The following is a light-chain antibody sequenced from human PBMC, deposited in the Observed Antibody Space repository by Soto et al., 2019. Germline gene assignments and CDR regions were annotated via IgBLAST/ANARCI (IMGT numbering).Light chain of an antibody. Sequence: DIQMTQSPSSVSASVGDRVTITCRASQDIGSWLAWYQQKPGKAPDLLIYGASSLQSGVPSGVYGSGSGTDFTLTISSLQPEDFATYYCQQGDSFPITFGQGTRLEIK. V-gene: IGKV1-12*01. CDR1: QDIGSW. CDR2: GAS. J-gene: IGKJ5*01. CDR3: QQGDSFPIT.